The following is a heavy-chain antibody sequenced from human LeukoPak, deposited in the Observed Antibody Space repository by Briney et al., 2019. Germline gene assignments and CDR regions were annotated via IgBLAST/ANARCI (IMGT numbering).Heavy chain of an antibody. D-gene: IGHD1-1*01. V-gene: IGHV3-74*01. J-gene: IGHJ4*02. Sequence: GGSLRLSCAASGFTFSSYSMHWVRQALGKGLVWVSRINSDGSTTTYVDSVKGRFTISRENAKNTLDLQMNSLRAEDTAVYYCARGKSGTVDYWGQGTLVTVSS. CDR3: ARGKSGTVDY. CDR2: INSDGSTT. CDR1: GFTFSSYS.